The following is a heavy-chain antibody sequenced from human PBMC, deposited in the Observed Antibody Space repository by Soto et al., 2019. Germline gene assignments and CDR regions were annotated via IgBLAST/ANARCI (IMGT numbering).Heavy chain of an antibody. CDR3: ARGRAAAEYYFDY. CDR2: INHSGST. Sequence: SETLSLTCAVYGGSFSGYYWSWIRQPPGKGLEWIGEINHSGSTNYNPSLKSRVTISVDTSKNQFSLKLSSVTAADTAVYYCARGRAAAEYYFDYWGQGTLVTVSS. D-gene: IGHD6-13*01. J-gene: IGHJ4*02. V-gene: IGHV4-34*01. CDR1: GGSFSGYY.